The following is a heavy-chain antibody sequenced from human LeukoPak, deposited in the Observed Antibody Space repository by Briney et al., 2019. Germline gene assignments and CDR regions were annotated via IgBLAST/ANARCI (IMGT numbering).Heavy chain of an antibody. J-gene: IGHJ3*02. CDR1: GFTFDNYA. D-gene: IGHD3-22*01. CDR2: ISGDGDST. CDR3: AKDIGADYYYDSSGYFI. V-gene: IGHV3-43*02. Sequence: PGGSLRLSCAASGFTFDNYAMHWVRQVPGKGLEWVSLISGDGDSTYCPDSVKGRFTISRDNSKNSLYLQMNSLRTEDTALYYCAKDIGADYYYDSSGYFIWGQGTMVTVSS.